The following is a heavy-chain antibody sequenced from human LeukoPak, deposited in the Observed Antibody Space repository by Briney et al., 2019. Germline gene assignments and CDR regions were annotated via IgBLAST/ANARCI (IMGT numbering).Heavy chain of an antibody. Sequence: PGGSLRLSCAASGFTFSSYEMNWVRQAPGKGLEWVSYISGSGSTVYYADSVRGRFTISRDNAKNSLYLQMNSLGAEDTAVYHCARAPDSSGYYHEFDYWGQGTLVTVSS. J-gene: IGHJ4*02. D-gene: IGHD3-22*01. CDR3: ARAPDSSGYYHEFDY. V-gene: IGHV3-48*03. CDR2: ISGSGSTV. CDR1: GFTFSSYE.